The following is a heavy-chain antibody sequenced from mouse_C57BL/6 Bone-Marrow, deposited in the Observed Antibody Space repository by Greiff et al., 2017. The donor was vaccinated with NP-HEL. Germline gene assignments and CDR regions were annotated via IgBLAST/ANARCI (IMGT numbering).Heavy chain of an antibody. CDR1: GFTFSDYG. CDR2: ISSGSSTI. CDR3: ARGRNYYDHFDY. D-gene: IGHD1-1*01. V-gene: IGHV5-17*01. J-gene: IGHJ2*01. Sequence: EVQVVESGGGLVKPGGSLKLSCAASGFTFSDYGMHWVRQAPEKGLEWVAYISSGSSTIYYADTVKGRFTISRENAKNTLFLQMTSLRAEDTAMYYCARGRNYYDHFDYWGQGTTLTVSS.